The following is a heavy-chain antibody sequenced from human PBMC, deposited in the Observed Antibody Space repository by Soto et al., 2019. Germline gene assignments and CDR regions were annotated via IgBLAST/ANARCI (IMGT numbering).Heavy chain of an antibody. Sequence: SETLSLTCTVSGGSVSSGSYYWSWIRQPPGKGLEWIGYIYYSGSTNYNPSLKSRVTISVDTSKNRFSLKLSSVTAADTAVYYCARDREVVAATPYYYGMDVWGQGTTVTVSS. D-gene: IGHD2-15*01. V-gene: IGHV4-61*01. J-gene: IGHJ6*02. CDR2: IYYSGST. CDR1: GGSVSSGSYY. CDR3: ARDREVVAATPYYYGMDV.